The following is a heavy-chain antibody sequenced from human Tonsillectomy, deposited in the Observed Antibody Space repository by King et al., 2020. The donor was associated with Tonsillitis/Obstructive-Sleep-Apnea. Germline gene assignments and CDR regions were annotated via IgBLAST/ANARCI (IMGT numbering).Heavy chain of an antibody. CDR2: IYWDDDK. V-gene: IGHV2-5*02. CDR3: ANVGYSGYEKYYFDY. CDR1: GFSLSTSGVG. Sequence: ITLKESGPTLVKPTQTLTLTCTFSGFSLSTSGVGVGWIRQPPGKALEWLALIYWDDDKRYSPSLKSRPTITKDTSKNQVVLTMTNMDPVDTATYCCANVGYSGYEKYYFDYWGQGTLVTVSS. J-gene: IGHJ4*02. D-gene: IGHD5-12*01.